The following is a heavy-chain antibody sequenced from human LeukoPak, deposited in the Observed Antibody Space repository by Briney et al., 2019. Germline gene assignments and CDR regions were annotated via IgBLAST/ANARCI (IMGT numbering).Heavy chain of an antibody. CDR2: ISSDGSST. CDR1: GFTFSGYW. V-gene: IGHV3-74*01. CDR3: ARVSCSGGSCYRYYCGMDV. J-gene: IGHJ6*02. Sequence: GGSLRLSCAASGFTFSGYWMHWVRQAPGKGLVWVSRISSDGSSTAYADSVKGRFSISRDSAKNTLYLQMNSLRAEDTAAYYCARVSCSGGSCYRYYCGMDVWGQGTTVTVSS. D-gene: IGHD2-15*01.